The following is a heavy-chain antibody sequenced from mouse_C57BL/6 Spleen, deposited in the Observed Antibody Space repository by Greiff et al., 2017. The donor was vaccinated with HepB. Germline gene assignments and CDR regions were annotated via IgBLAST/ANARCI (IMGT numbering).Heavy chain of an antibody. Sequence: EVQLQQSGPELVKPGASVKIPCKASGYTFTDYNMDWVKQSHGKSLEWIGDINPNNGGTIYNQKFKGKATLTVDKSSSTAYMELRSLTSEDTAVYYCARSYGGYYAWFAYWGQGTLVTVSA. CDR2: INPNNGGT. V-gene: IGHV1-18*01. J-gene: IGHJ3*01. CDR3: ARSYGGYYAWFAY. CDR1: GYTFTDYN. D-gene: IGHD2-3*01.